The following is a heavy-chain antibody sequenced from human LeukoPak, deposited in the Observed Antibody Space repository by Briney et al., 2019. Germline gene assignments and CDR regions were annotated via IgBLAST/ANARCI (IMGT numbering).Heavy chain of an antibody. CDR3: ARENLYCGGDCYSTEDDAFDI. J-gene: IGHJ3*02. D-gene: IGHD2-21*02. CDR2: ITGSGRDT. V-gene: IGHV3-23*01. CDR1: GFTFSTYA. Sequence: PGGSLRLSCAASGFTFSTYAMNWARQAPGKRLEGVSSITGSGRDTYYAGSVRGRITISRDNSRNTLYLQMNSLRAEDTAVYYCARENLYCGGDCYSTEDDAFDIWGQGTMVTVSS.